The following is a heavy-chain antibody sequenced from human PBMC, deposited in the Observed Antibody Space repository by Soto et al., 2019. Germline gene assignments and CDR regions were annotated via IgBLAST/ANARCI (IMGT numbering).Heavy chain of an antibody. Sequence: QVQLVQSGAEVKKPGASVKVSCKASGYTFTSYGISWVRQAPGQGLEWMGWISAYNGNTNYAQKLQGRVTMTTDTSPSTAYIELRSLRSHETAVYYCARDAGVSGELYYWGQGTLVTVSP. J-gene: IGHJ4*02. CDR2: ISAYNGNT. CDR3: ARDAGVSGELYY. V-gene: IGHV1-18*01. D-gene: IGHD3-16*01. CDR1: GYTFTSYG.